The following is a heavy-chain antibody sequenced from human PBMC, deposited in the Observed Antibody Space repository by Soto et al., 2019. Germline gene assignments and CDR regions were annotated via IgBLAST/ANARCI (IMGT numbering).Heavy chain of an antibody. CDR1: GGSFSGYY. V-gene: IGHV4-34*01. D-gene: IGHD3-16*02. J-gene: IGHJ6*03. CDR2: INHSGST. Sequence: SETLSLTCAVYGGSFSGYYWSWIRQPPGKGLEWIGEINHSGSTNYNPSLKSRVTISVDTSKNQFSLKLSSVTAADTAVCYCARGTNPSYYDYIWGSYRFPYYMDVWGKGTTVTVSS. CDR3: ARGTNPSYYDYIWGSYRFPYYMDV.